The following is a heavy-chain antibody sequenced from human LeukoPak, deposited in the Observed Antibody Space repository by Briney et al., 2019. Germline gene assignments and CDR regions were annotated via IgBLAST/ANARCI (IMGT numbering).Heavy chain of an antibody. J-gene: IGHJ4*02. CDR3: AKRGYDSSGARLFYFGY. V-gene: IGHV3-23*01. D-gene: IGHD3-22*01. CDR1: GFTFATYA. Sequence: GGSLRLSCAASGFTFATYAMSWVRQAPGKGLEWVSTLSDSGGSQYYADSVQGRFTISRDNSKYTLYLQMNSLRAEDTAVYYCAKRGYDSSGARLFYFGYWGQGTLVTVSS. CDR2: LSDSGGSQ.